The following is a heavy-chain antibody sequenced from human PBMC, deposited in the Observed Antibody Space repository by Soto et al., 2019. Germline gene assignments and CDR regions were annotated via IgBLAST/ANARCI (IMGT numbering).Heavy chain of an antibody. CDR2: IWYVGSNK. Sequence: QVQLVESGGGVVQPGRSLRLSCAASGFTFSSYGMHWVRQAPGKGLEWVAVIWYVGSNKYYADSVKGRFTISRDNSKNTLDLQMNSLGAEDTAVYYCARGDDSSGYYGLWSVDYWGKGTLFTVSS. J-gene: IGHJ4*02. CDR1: GFTFSSYG. CDR3: ARGDDSSGYYGLWSVDY. V-gene: IGHV3-33*01. D-gene: IGHD3-22*01.